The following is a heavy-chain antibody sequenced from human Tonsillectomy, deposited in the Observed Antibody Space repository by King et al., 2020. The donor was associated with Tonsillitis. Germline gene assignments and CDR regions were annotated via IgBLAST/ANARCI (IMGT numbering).Heavy chain of an antibody. Sequence: VQLVESGAEVKRPGASVKVSCTASGYTFTGYYMHWVRQAPGQGLEWMGWINPNNGDTNFAQKFHGRVTMTSDTSISTAYMELSRLRSDDTAVYYCARDVGCSGGSCFSEDFEYWGQGTLVTVSS. D-gene: IGHD2-15*01. CDR3: ARDVGCSGGSCFSEDFEY. V-gene: IGHV1-2*02. CDR2: INPNNGDT. J-gene: IGHJ4*02. CDR1: GYTFTGYY.